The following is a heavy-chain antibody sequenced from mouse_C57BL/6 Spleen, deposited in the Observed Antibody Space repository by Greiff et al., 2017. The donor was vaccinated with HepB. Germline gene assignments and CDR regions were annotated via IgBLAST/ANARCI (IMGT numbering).Heavy chain of an antibody. CDR1: GFNIKDYY. D-gene: IGHD2-3*01. CDR3: ARSSLYVYYFDY. J-gene: IGHJ2*01. V-gene: IGHV14-2*01. CDR2: IDPEDGET. Sequence: VQLQQSGAELVKPGASVKLSCTASGFNIKDYYMHWVKQRTEQGLEWIGRIDPEDGETKYASKFQGKATITADTSSNTAYLQLSSLTSEDTAVYYCARSSLYVYYFDYWGQGTTLTVSS.